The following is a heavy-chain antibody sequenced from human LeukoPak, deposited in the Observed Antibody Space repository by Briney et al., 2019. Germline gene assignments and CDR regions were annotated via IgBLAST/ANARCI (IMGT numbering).Heavy chain of an antibody. Sequence: SETLSLTCTVSGGSISSYYWSWIRQPPGKGLEWIGYIYYSGTTNYNPSFKSRVTISVDTSKNQFSLKLSSVTAADTAMYYCARGGDPVNGYNDYYYYYNMDVWGKGTTVTVSS. CDR2: IYYSGTT. J-gene: IGHJ6*03. V-gene: IGHV4-59*01. D-gene: IGHD5-24*01. CDR1: GGSISSYY. CDR3: ARGGDPVNGYNDYYYYYNMDV.